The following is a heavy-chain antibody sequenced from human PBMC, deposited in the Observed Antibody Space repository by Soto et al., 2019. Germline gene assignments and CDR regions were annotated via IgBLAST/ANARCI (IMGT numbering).Heavy chain of an antibody. Sequence: HPGWSLRLSCAASGFTFSNYAMTWVRQAPGKGLEWVSAISGSGGSTYYADSVKGRFTISRDNSKNTLFLQMNSLRAEDTAVYYCAKDSSSGYYLPYGWGQGTLVTVAS. CDR1: GFTFSNYA. CDR3: AKDSSSGYYLPYG. V-gene: IGHV3-23*01. D-gene: IGHD3-22*01. J-gene: IGHJ4*02. CDR2: ISGSGGST.